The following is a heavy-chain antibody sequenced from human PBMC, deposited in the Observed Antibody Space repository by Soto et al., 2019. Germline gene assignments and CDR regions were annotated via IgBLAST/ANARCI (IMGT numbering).Heavy chain of an antibody. Sequence: EVDLVESGGGLAQPGRSLRLSCVASGFTFDDHGMHWVRQIPGRGLEWVSGISWNSGSMGYAESVKGRFTIFRDNAKNSLYLEMNSLRQEDTALYYCVRDTSSGWHLKDHWGQGVQVSVSS. J-gene: IGHJ4*02. V-gene: IGHV3-9*01. CDR3: VRDTSSGWHLKDH. CDR1: GFTFDDHG. CDR2: ISWNSGSM. D-gene: IGHD3-9*01.